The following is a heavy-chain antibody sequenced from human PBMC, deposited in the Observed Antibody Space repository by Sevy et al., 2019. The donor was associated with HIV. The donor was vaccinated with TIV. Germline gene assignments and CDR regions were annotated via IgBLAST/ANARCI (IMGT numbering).Heavy chain of an antibody. J-gene: IGHJ4*02. CDR2: INTDGSST. CDR1: GFTFTNHW. Sequence: GGSLRLSCAASGFTFTNHWMHWVRQAPGRGLVWVSRINTDGSSTSYADSVKGRFTISRDNAKNTLFLQMNSLRVEDTAVFYCARGPPHSSGNFSEGDRWGQGALVTVSS. CDR3: ARGPPHSSGNFSEGDR. D-gene: IGHD3-22*01. V-gene: IGHV3-74*01.